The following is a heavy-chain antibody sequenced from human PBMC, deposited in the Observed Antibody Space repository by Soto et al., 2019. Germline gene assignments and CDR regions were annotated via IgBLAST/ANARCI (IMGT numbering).Heavy chain of an antibody. CDR3: ARLVYDTRLNYMYFDF. CDR1: GVSISSGNW. Sequence: QVKLQESGPGLATPSGTLSLTCAVSGVSISSGNWWTWVRQTPHRGLEYIGEIFHDGTANYYPSFERRVAISVDTSKNQFSLKLTSVTAADTAIYFCARLVYDTRLNYMYFDFWGQGALVTVSS. V-gene: IGHV4-4*02. CDR2: IFHDGTA. D-gene: IGHD2-8*01. J-gene: IGHJ4*02.